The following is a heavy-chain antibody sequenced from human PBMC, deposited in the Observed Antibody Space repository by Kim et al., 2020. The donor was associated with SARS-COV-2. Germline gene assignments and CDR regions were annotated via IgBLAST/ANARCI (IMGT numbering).Heavy chain of an antibody. Sequence: ASVKVSCKVSGYTLTELSMHWVRQAPGKGLEWIGGFDPEDGETIYAQKFQGRVTMTEDTSTDTAYMELSSLRSEDTAVYYCATAAAVVVPAAMRERDYYYYYGMDVWGQGTTVTVSS. CDR3: ATAAAVVVPAAMRERDYYYYYGMDV. CDR2: FDPEDGET. D-gene: IGHD2-2*01. CDR1: GYTLTELS. J-gene: IGHJ6*02. V-gene: IGHV1-24*01.